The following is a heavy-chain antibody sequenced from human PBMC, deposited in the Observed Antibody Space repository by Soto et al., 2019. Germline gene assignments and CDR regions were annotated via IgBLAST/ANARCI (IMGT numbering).Heavy chain of an antibody. V-gene: IGHV1-69*02. D-gene: IGHD6-19*01. J-gene: IGHJ4*02. CDR1: GGTFSSYT. CDR3: AIGVAGEIFDY. CDR2: IIPILGIA. Sequence: SVKVSCKASGGTFSSYTISWVRQAPGQGLEWMGRIIPILGIANYAQKFQGRVTITADKSTSTAYMELSSLRSEDTAVYYCAIGVAGEIFDYWGQGTLVTVSS.